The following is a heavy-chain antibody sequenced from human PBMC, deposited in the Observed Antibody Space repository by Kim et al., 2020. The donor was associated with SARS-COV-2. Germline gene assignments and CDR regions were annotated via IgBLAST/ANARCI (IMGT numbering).Heavy chain of an antibody. CDR2: IYYSGGT. J-gene: IGHJ4*02. CDR3: ARGVTMVRGVPTN. D-gene: IGHD3-10*01. CDR1: GGSISSGGYY. V-gene: IGHV4-31*03. Sequence: SETLSLTCTVSGGSISSGGYYWSWIRQHPGKGLEWIGYIYYSGGTYYNPSLKSRVTISVDTSKNQFSLKLSSVTAADTAVYYCARGVTMVRGVPTNWGQGTLVTVSS.